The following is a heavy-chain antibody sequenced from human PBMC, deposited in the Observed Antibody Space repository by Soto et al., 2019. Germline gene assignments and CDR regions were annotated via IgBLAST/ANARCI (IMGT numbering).Heavy chain of an antibody. CDR2: IYYSGGT. Sequence: XTLSLSCTVSGAAVSSGCYFYTWVRQPPGKGLEWLGYIYYSGGTNYNPSLKSRVTISLDKSKSQFSLRMISVTAADTAVYYCTREQSDENYFDPWGQGTLVTVSS. J-gene: IGHJ5*02. D-gene: IGHD1-7*01. CDR3: TREQSDENYFDP. V-gene: IGHV4-61*01. CDR1: GAAVSSGCYF.